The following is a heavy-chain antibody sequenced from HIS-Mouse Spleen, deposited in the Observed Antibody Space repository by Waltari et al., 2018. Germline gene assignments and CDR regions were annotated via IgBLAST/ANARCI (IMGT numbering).Heavy chain of an antibody. CDR2: IYYSGRP. CDR1: GGSISSSSYY. V-gene: IGHV4-39*07. D-gene: IGHD6-13*01. J-gene: IGHJ2*01. Sequence: QLQLQESGPGLVKPSETLSLTCTVSGGSISSSSYYWGWIRQPPGKGLEWIGGIYYSGRPYNNPSLKSRVTISVDTSKNQFSLKLSSVTAADTAVYYCAREIPYSSSWYDWYFDLWGRGTLVTVSS. CDR3: AREIPYSSSWYDWYFDL.